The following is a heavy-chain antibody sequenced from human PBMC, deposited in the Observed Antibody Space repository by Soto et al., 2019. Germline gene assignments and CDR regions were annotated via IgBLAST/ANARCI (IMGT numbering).Heavy chain of an antibody. J-gene: IGHJ5*01. D-gene: IGHD2-2*01. V-gene: IGHV3-23*01. Sequence: LRLSCVASGFTFSSYAVSWVRQAPGKGLEWVSAISGSGGSTYYADSVKGRFTISRDNSKNTVFLQVNSLRAEDTAIYYCAKTGHIVAVPADKNWLDSWGQGTLVTVSS. CDR3: AKTGHIVAVPADKNWLDS. CDR1: GFTFSSYA. CDR2: ISGSGGST.